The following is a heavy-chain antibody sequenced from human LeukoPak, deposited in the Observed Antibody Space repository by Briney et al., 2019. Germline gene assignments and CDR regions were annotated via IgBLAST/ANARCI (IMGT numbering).Heavy chain of an antibody. Sequence: ASVKVSCKASGYTFTGYYMHWVRQAPGQGLEWMGWINTNTGNPTYAQGFTGRFVFSLDTSVSTAYLQISSLKAEDTAVYYCARGSPIAYCSSTSCHINWFDPWGQGTLVTVSS. V-gene: IGHV7-4-1*02. J-gene: IGHJ5*02. D-gene: IGHD2-2*01. CDR1: GYTFTGYY. CDR2: INTNTGNP. CDR3: ARGSPIAYCSSTSCHINWFDP.